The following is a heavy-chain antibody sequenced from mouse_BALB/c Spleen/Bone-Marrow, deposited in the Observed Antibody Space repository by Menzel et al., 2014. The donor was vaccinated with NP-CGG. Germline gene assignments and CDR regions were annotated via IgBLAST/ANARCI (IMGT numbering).Heavy chain of an antibody. CDR3: ARDVGYGNYFVY. J-gene: IGHJ3*01. V-gene: IGHV7-1*02. CDR2: SRNKAKYYTT. Sequence: EVKLVESGGGLVQPGDSLRLSCATSGFTFSYFYMDWVRQPPGKRLEWIAASRNKAKYYTTEYSASVKGRFIVSRDTSQSVLYLQMNALRAEDTAIYYCARDVGYGNYFVYWGQGTLVTVSA. D-gene: IGHD2-10*02. CDR1: GFTFSYFY.